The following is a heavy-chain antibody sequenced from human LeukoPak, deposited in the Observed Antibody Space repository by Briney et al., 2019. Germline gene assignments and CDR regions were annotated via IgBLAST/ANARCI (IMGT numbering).Heavy chain of an antibody. CDR1: GYTFTSYG. J-gene: IGHJ5*02. D-gene: IGHD3-22*01. CDR2: ISAYNGNT. CDR3: ARDHYDYNWFDP. Sequence: ASVKVSFKAFGYTFTSYGISWVRQAPGQGLEWMGWISAYNGNTNYAQKLQGRVTMTTDTSTSTAYMELRSLRSDDTAVYYCARDHYDYNWFDPWGQGTLVTVSS. V-gene: IGHV1-18*01.